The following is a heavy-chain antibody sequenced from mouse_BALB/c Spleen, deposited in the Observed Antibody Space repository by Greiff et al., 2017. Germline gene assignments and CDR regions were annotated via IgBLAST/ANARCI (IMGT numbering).Heavy chain of an antibody. CDR1: GYTFTSYY. CDR3: TRGEIYYRYDGWYFDV. Sequence: QVQLKQSGAELVKPGASVKLSCKASGYTFTSYYMYWVKQRPGQGLEWIGEINPSNGGTNFNEKFKSKATLTVDKSSSTAYMQLSSLTSEDSAVYYCTRGEIYYRYDGWYFDVWGAGTTVTVSS. J-gene: IGHJ1*01. D-gene: IGHD2-14*01. CDR2: INPSNGGT. V-gene: IGHV1S81*02.